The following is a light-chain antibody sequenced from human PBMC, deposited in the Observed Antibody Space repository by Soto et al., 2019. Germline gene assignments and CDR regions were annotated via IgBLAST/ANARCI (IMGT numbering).Light chain of an antibody. V-gene: IGKV3-20*01. J-gene: IGKJ1*01. CDR3: QQYASSVT. Sequence: EIVLTQSPGSLSLSPGEGATLFCRACQSVSSNFFAWYQQKPGQAPRLLINGASTRATGIPDRFSGSGSGTDFTLTISRLEPEDFAVYYCQQYASSVTFGQGTKVEI. CDR1: QSVSSNF. CDR2: GAS.